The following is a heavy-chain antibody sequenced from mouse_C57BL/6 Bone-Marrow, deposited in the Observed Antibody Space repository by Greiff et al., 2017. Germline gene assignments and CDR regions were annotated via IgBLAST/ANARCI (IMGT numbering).Heavy chain of an antibody. CDR2: INPSTGGT. J-gene: IGHJ4*01. D-gene: IGHD1-1*01. Sequence: EVQLQQSGPELVKPGASVKISCKASGYSFTGYYMNWVKQSPEKSLEWIGEINPSTGGTTYNQKFKAKATLTVDKSSSTAYMQLKSLTSEDSAVYYCARRGKLGSREYYYAMDYWGQGTSVTVSS. CDR1: GYSFTGYY. V-gene: IGHV1-42*01. CDR3: ARRGKLGSREYYYAMDY.